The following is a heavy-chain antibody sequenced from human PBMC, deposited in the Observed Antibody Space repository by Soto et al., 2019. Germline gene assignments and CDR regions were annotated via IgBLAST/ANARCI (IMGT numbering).Heavy chain of an antibody. CDR1: GGTFSSYA. V-gene: IGHV1-69*06. CDR3: ARDAIVVVPAAPVWFDP. CDR2: IIPIFGTA. Sequence: GASVKVSCKASGGTFSSYAISWVRQAPGQGLEWMGGIIPIFGTANYAQKFQGRVTITADKSTSTAYMELSSLRSEDTAVYYCARDAIVVVPAAPVWFDPWGQGTLVTVSS. J-gene: IGHJ5*02. D-gene: IGHD2-2*01.